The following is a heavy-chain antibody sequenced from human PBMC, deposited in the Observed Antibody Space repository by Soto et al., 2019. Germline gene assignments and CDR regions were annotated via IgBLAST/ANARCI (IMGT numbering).Heavy chain of an antibody. Sequence: TLSLTCAVYGGSFSGYYWSWIRQPPGKGLEWIGEINHSGSTNYNPSLKSRVTISVDTSKNQFSLKLSSVTAADTAVYYCARGKRNDYIWGSYRSPLDYWGQGTLVTVSS. CDR1: GGSFSGYY. D-gene: IGHD3-16*02. J-gene: IGHJ4*02. CDR2: INHSGST. CDR3: ARGKRNDYIWGSYRSPLDY. V-gene: IGHV4-34*01.